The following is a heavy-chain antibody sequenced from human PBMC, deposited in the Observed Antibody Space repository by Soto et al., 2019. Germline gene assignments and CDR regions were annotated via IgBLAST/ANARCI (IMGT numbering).Heavy chain of an antibody. J-gene: IGHJ6*02. CDR3: VKDPISPPPTAPGPHGMDV. V-gene: IGHV3-23*01. CDR1: GFTFSSYA. CDR2: ISGSAVST. D-gene: IGHD5-18*01. Sequence: PGGSLRLSCAASGFTFSSYAMSWVRQAPGKGLEWVSAISGSAVSTYYADSVKGRFTISRDNSKSTLYLQMNSLRADDTAVYYCVKDPISPPPTAPGPHGMDVWGQGTTVTVSS.